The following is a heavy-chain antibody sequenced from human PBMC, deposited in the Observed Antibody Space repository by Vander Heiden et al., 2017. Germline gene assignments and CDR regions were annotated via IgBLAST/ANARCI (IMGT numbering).Heavy chain of an antibody. D-gene: IGHD2-2*01. Sequence: QVQLVESGGGVVQPGRSLRLYCAASGFTFSRYGMPWVRQAPGKGLGWVAVISYDGSNKYYADSVKGRFTISRDNSKNTLYLQMNSLRAEDTAVYYCAKDVELPGYCSSTSCGVIDYWGQGTLVTVSS. CDR3: AKDVELPGYCSSTSCGVIDY. J-gene: IGHJ4*02. CDR2: ISYDGSNK. V-gene: IGHV3-30*18. CDR1: GFTFSRYG.